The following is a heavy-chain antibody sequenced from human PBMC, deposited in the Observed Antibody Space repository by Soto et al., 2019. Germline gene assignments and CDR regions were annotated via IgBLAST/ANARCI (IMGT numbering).Heavy chain of an antibody. J-gene: IGHJ6*03. D-gene: IGHD2-2*01. CDR1: GFTFSSYA. V-gene: IGHV3-23*01. Sequence: GWSLRLSCAASGFTFSSYAMTWVRQAPGKGLEWVSFISGSGNSTYHADSVKGRFTISRDNSKNTLYLQMNSLRVDDTAVYFCAKFGGGVPAGIFTYMDVWGKGTTVTVSS. CDR3: AKFGGGVPAGIFTYMDV. CDR2: ISGSGNST.